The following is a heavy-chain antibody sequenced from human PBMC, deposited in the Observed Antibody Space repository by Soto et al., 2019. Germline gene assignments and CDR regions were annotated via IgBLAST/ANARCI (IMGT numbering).Heavy chain of an antibody. CDR1: GYIFIDYW. Sequence: GESLKISCKASGYIFIDYWIGWVRQMPGKGLEWMGIVYPRDSDTSYSPSFQGQVTISADRSTGTAFLQWRSLKASDTALYYCARPPLPGYSIHFNSWGQGTLVTVSS. V-gene: IGHV5-51*01. D-gene: IGHD2-15*01. CDR2: VYPRDSDT. J-gene: IGHJ4*02. CDR3: ARPPLPGYSIHFNS.